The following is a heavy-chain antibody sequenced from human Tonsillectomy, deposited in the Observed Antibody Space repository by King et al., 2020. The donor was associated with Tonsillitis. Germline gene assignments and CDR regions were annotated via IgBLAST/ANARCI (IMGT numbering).Heavy chain of an antibody. V-gene: IGHV3-15*01. CDR2: IKSKTDGGTT. CDR1: GFTFSNAW. D-gene: IGHD3-9*01. Sequence: VQLVESGGGLVKPGGSLRLSCAASGFTFSNAWMSWVGQAPGQGLEWVGRIKSKTDGGTTDYAAPVKGRFTISRDDSKNTLYLQMNSLKTEDTAVYYCTIDIRGAFDIWGQGTMVTVSS. J-gene: IGHJ3*02. CDR3: TIDIRGAFDI.